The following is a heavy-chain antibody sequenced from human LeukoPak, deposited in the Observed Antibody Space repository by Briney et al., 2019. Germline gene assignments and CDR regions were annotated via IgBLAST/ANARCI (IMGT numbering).Heavy chain of an antibody. CDR1: GYTFTSYG. CDR2: ISAYNGNT. V-gene: IGHV1-18*01. J-gene: IGHJ3*01. CDR3: ARELRYDNSDSGAF. D-gene: IGHD3-22*01. Sequence: ASVRVSCKASGYTFTSYGISWVRQAPGQGLEWMGWISAYNGNTNYAQKLQGRVTMTTDTSTSTAYMELRSLRSDDTAVYYCARELRYDNSDSGAFWGQGTVVTVSS.